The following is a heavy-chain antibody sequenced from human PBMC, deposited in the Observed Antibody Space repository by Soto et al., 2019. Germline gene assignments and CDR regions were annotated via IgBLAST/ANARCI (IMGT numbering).Heavy chain of an antibody. CDR2: INAGNGNT. CDR3: ARDQSWHDLVWWFDP. D-gene: IGHD1-1*01. Sequence: ASVKVSCKASGYTFTTYPIHWVRQAPGQRLEWMGWINAGNGNTKYSQKFKGRVTMTKDTSANIAYMKLNSLRFEYTAVYYCARDQSWHDLVWWFDPWGQGTLVTVSS. CDR1: GYTFTTYP. J-gene: IGHJ5*02. V-gene: IGHV1-3*01.